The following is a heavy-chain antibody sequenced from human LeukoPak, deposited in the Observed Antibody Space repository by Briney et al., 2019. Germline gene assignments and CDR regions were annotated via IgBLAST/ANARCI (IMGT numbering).Heavy chain of an antibody. D-gene: IGHD6-6*01. J-gene: IGHJ4*01. Sequence: GSLRLSCAASGFTFSSYWMSWVRQAPGKGLEWVSAISGSGGSTYYADSVKGRFTISRDNSKNTLYLQMNSLRAEDTAVYYCANPPSSSQRFDYWGHGTLVTVSS. CDR3: ANPPSSSQRFDY. CDR1: GFTFSSYW. V-gene: IGHV3-23*01. CDR2: ISGSGGST.